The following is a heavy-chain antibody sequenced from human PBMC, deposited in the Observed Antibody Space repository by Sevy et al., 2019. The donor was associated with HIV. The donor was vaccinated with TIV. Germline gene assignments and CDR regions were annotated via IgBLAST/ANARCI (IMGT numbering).Heavy chain of an antibody. J-gene: IGHJ3*02. CDR2: IYYSGST. Sequence: SETLSLTCSVSGGSISGNFWTWIRQPPGKGLEWIGYIYYSGSTNSNPSLKSRVSISLDTSENQFSLRLNSVTAADTAVYYCASGSGSYYDAFHIWGQGTMVTVSS. CDR1: GGSISGNF. D-gene: IGHD1-26*01. V-gene: IGHV4-59*01. CDR3: ASGSGSYYDAFHI.